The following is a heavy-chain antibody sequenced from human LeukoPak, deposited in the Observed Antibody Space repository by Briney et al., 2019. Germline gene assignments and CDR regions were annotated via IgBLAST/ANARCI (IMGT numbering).Heavy chain of an antibody. CDR3: Y. J-gene: IGHJ4*02. CDR2: ISDIGDAT. V-gene: IGHV3-23*01. Sequence: GGSLRLSCAASGFTFSSHGMSWARQAPGKGLEWISHISDIGDATYYADSVKGRFTISRDNSKNTVYLQMNSLRAEDTAVYYSYWGQGTLVTVSS. CDR1: GFTFSSHG.